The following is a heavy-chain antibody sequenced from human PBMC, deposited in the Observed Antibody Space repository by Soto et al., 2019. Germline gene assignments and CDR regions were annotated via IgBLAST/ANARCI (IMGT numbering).Heavy chain of an antibody. V-gene: IGHV4-39*01. CDR3: ASILRYFDWLLYDRAHYYYYGMDV. CDR2: IYYSGST. J-gene: IGHJ6*02. CDR1: GGSISSSSYY. Sequence: SSETLSLTCTFSGGSISSSSYYWGWIRQPPGKGLEWIGSIYYSGSTYYNPSLKSRVTISVDTSKNQFSLKLSSVTAADTAVYYCASILRYFDWLLYDRAHYYYYGMDVWGQGTSVT. D-gene: IGHD3-9*01.